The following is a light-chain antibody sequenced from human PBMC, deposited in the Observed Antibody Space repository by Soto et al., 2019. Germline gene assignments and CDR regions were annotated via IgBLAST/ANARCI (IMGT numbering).Light chain of an antibody. J-gene: IGLJ1*01. V-gene: IGLV2-14*01. CDR2: EVS. Sequence: QSALTQPASVSGSPGQSIAISCTGTSSDVGAYDYVSWYQQHPDKAPKLMIYEVSNRPSGVSDRFSGSKSVNTATLTISGLQAEDEAYYYCASSTTTSTRVFGTGTKLTVL. CDR1: SSDVGAYDY. CDR3: ASSTTTSTRV.